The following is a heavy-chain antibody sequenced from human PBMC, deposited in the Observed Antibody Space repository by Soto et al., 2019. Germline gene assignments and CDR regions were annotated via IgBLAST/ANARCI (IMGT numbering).Heavy chain of an antibody. CDR2: ISGSGGST. J-gene: IGHJ4*02. V-gene: IGHV3-23*01. CDR1: GFTFSSYA. CDR3: AKGHGYYGGNSIPDY. D-gene: IGHD4-17*01. Sequence: GGSLRLSCAASGFTFSSYAMSWVRQAPGKGLEWVSAISGSGGSTYYADSGKGRFTISRDNSKNTLYLQMNSLRAEDTAVYYCAKGHGYYGGNSIPDYWGQGTLVTVSS.